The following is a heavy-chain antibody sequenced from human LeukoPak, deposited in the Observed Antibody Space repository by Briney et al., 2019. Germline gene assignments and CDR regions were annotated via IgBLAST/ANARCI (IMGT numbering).Heavy chain of an antibody. CDR1: GFTFSNYG. Sequence: GGSLRLSCAASGFTFSNYGMHWVRQAPGKGLEWVAVIWYDGSNKYYADSVKGRFTISRDNSKNTLNLQMSSLRAEDTAVYYCATTDFDYWGQGTLVTVSS. J-gene: IGHJ4*02. D-gene: IGHD1-1*01. V-gene: IGHV3-33*01. CDR2: IWYDGSNK. CDR3: ATTDFDY.